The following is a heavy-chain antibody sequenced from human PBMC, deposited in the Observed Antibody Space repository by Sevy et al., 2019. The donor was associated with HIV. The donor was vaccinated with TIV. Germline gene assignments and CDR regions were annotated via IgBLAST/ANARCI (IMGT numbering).Heavy chain of an antibody. Sequence: GGSLRLSCAASGFTFSSYSMNWVRQAPGKGLEWVSSISSSSSYIYYADSVKGRFTISRENAKNSLYLKMNSLRDEDTPVYYCARALEYDILNGLGHGFDYWGQGTLVTVSS. V-gene: IGHV3-21*01. CDR3: ARALEYDILNGLGHGFDY. J-gene: IGHJ4*02. CDR1: GFTFSSYS. D-gene: IGHD3-9*01. CDR2: ISSSSSYI.